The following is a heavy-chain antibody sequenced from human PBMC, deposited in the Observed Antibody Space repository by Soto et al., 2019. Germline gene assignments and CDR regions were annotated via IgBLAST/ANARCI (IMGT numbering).Heavy chain of an antibody. J-gene: IGHJ4*02. Sequence: ASVKVSCKASGYTFTSYGISWVRQAPGQGLEWMGWISAYNGNTNYAQKLQGRVTMTTDTSTSTAYMELRSLRSDDTAVYYCARGSVWAYCGGDCYHDYWGQGTLVTVSS. D-gene: IGHD2-21*02. CDR2: ISAYNGNT. CDR1: GYTFTSYG. V-gene: IGHV1-18*01. CDR3: ARGSVWAYCGGDCYHDY.